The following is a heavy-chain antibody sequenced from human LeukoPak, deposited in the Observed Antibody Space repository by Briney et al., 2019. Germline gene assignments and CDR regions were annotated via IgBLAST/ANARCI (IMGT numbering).Heavy chain of an antibody. CDR3: ARWIGYCSGGSCFDAFDI. Sequence: ASVKVSCKASGYTFTSYGISWVRQAPGQGLEWMGWISAYNGNTNYAQKLQGRVTMTTDTSTSTAYMELRSLRSDDTAVYYCARWIGYCSGGSCFDAFDIWGQGTMVTVSS. CDR2: ISAYNGNT. D-gene: IGHD2-15*01. V-gene: IGHV1-18*01. CDR1: GYTFTSYG. J-gene: IGHJ3*02.